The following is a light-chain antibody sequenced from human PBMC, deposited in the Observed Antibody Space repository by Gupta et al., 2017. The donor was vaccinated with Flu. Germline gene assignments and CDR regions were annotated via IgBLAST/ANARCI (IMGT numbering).Light chain of an antibody. CDR2: END. Sequence: GSAPHLLILENDSRLSGIPARFSGSQSGTSATLDITELQTGDEADYYCGTWDKSLNHARVFGGGTTLTVL. J-gene: IGLJ3*02. V-gene: IGLV1-51*02. CDR3: GTWDKSLNHARV.